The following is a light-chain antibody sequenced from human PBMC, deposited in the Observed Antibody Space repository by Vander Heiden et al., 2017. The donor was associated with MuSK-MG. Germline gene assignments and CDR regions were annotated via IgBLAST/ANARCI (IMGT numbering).Light chain of an antibody. CDR3: LLYYGGAHMV. J-gene: IGLJ1*01. CDR1: TAAVTSGYY. CDR2: STS. V-gene: IGLV7-43*01. Sequence: QTVVTQEPSLTVSPGGTVTLTCPSSTAAVTSGYYPNWFQQKPGKAPRALMYSTSNKHSWTPARFSGSLLGGNAALTLSGVQPEDEAEYYCLLYYGGAHMVFGTGTKVTVL.